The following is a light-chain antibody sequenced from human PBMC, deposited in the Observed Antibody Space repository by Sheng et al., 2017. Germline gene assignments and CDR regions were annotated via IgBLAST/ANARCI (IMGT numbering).Light chain of an antibody. CDR3: QQANTFFPLT. J-gene: IGKJ4*01. V-gene: IGKV1-NL1*01. CDR2: AAS. Sequence: DIQMTQSPSSLSASVGDRVTITCRASQGISNSLAWYQQKVGKAPKLLLNAASRLQSGVPSRFSGSGSGTDYALTISSLQPEDFATYYCQQANTFFPLTFGGGTKVEIK. CDR1: QGISNS.